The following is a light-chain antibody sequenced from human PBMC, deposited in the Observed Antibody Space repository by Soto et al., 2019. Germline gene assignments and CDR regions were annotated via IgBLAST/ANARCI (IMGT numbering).Light chain of an antibody. V-gene: IGKV3D-15*01. CDR3: QQYDDWPRT. Sequence: ERVMTQSPATLSVSPWERATLSCRASQSVRSNLAWYQQTPGQAPRLLIYGASTRATGIPDRFRGSGSGTEFTLTISSLQSEDFASYYCQQYDDWPRTLGQGTRVQIK. J-gene: IGKJ1*01. CDR2: GAS. CDR1: QSVRSN.